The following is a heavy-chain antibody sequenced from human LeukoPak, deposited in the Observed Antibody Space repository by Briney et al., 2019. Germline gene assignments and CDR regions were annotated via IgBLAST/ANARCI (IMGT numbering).Heavy chain of an antibody. CDR3: AKSGGYGLIDY. CDR1: GVSISSSSYY. J-gene: IGHJ4*01. D-gene: IGHD6-25*01. CDR2: IYSSGST. Sequence: SETLSLTCSVSGVSISSSSYYWGWIRQPPGKGLEWIGSIYSSGSTYYNSSLKSRVTISIDTSKNQVSLKMTSVTAADTAVYYCAKSGGYGLIDYWGQGTLVTVSS. V-gene: IGHV4-39*01.